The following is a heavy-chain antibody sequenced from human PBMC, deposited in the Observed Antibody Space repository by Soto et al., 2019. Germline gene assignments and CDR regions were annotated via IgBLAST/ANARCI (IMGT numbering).Heavy chain of an antibody. Sequence: GGSLRLSCAASGFTFSSYAMHWVRQAPGKGLEWVAVISYDGSNKYYADSVKGRFTISRDNSKNTLYLQMNSLRAEDTAVYYCARVGMEQLVFLSGYFDYWGQGTLVTVSS. CDR3: ARVGMEQLVFLSGYFDY. CDR1: GFTFSSYA. CDR2: ISYDGSNK. V-gene: IGHV3-30-3*01. J-gene: IGHJ4*02. D-gene: IGHD6-6*01.